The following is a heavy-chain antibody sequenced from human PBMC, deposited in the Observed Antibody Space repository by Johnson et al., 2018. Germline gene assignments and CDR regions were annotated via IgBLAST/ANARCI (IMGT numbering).Heavy chain of an antibody. CDR1: GFTFDDYA. J-gene: IGHJ5*02. CDR2: ISWNSGSI. V-gene: IGHV3-9*01. CDR3: AKRPKVGWEPNRWFDP. Sequence: VQLVESGGGLVQPGRSLRLSCAASGFTFDDYAMHWVRQAPGKGLEWVSGISWNSGSIGYADSVKGRFTISRDNAKNSLYLQMNSLRVEDTAAYYCAKRPKVGWEPNRWFDPGGQGTLVTVSS. D-gene: IGHD1-26*01.